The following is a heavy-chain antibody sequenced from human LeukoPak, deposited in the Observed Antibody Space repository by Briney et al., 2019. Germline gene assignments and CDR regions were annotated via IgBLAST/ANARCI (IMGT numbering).Heavy chain of an antibody. Sequence: GGSLRLSCAASGFTFSNAWMSWVRQAPGKGVEWVGRIYSKTDAGTTEYAAPVKGRFTISRDDSKNTLYLQMNSLKAEDTAMYYCTRSIVGATNAPFDYWGQGTLVTVSS. V-gene: IGHV3-15*01. CDR1: GFTFSNAW. CDR2: IYSKTDAGTT. J-gene: IGHJ4*02. D-gene: IGHD1-26*01. CDR3: TRSIVGATNAPFDY.